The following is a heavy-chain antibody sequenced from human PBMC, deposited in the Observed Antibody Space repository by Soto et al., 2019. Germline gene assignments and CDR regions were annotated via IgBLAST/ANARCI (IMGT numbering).Heavy chain of an antibody. CDR1: GFTFSDYY. J-gene: IGHJ6*03. Sequence: GGSLRLSCAASGFTFSDYYMSWIRQAPGKGLEWVSYISSSGSTIYYADSVKGRFTISRDNAKNSLYLQMNSLRAEDTAVYYCARDHGGQQLIYYYYYYYMDVWGKGTTVTVSS. D-gene: IGHD6-13*01. V-gene: IGHV3-11*01. CDR2: ISSSGSTI. CDR3: ARDHGGQQLIYYYYYYYMDV.